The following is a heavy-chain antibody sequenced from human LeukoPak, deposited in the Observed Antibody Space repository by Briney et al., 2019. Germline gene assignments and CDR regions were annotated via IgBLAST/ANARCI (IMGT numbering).Heavy chain of an antibody. CDR2: ISGSGGST. Sequence: PGGSLRLSCAASGFTFSSYAMSWVRQAPGKGLEWVSAISGSGGSTYYADSVKGRFTISRDNSKNTLYLQMNSLKTEDTAVYYCTTDSGTVVTLHDYWGQGTLVTVSS. J-gene: IGHJ4*02. CDR3: TTDSGTVVTLHDY. D-gene: IGHD4-23*01. V-gene: IGHV3-23*01. CDR1: GFTFSSYA.